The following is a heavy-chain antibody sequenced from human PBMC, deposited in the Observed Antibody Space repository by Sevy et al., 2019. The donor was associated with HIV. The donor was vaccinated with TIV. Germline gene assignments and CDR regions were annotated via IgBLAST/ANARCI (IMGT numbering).Heavy chain of an antibody. V-gene: IGHV3-7*04. J-gene: IGHJ4*02. Sequence: GGSLRLSCAASGFSLETYWMNWVRQAPGKPLEWVANIKEDDTVKYYVDSVKGRFTIFRDNGRNLVYLVMTNLRVEDTALYYCVRAIQSEGGFWGQGTLVTVSS. CDR1: GFSLETYW. CDR3: VRAIQSEGGF. D-gene: IGHD2-2*02. CDR2: IKEDDTVK.